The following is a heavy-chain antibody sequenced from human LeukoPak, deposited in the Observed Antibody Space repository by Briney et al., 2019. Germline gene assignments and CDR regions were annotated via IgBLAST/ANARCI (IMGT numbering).Heavy chain of an antibody. D-gene: IGHD6-13*01. CDR3: ARGPFYGYSSSWYKGGWFDP. Sequence: SETLSLTCAVYGGSFSGYYWSWIRQPPGKGLEWIGEINHSGSTNYNPSLKSRVTISVDTSKNRFSLKLSSVTAADTAVYYCARGPFYGYSSSWYKGGWFDPWGQGTLVTVSS. J-gene: IGHJ5*02. V-gene: IGHV4-34*01. CDR1: GGSFSGYY. CDR2: INHSGST.